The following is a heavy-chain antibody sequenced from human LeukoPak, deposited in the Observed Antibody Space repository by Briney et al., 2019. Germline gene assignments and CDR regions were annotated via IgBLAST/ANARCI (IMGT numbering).Heavy chain of an antibody. V-gene: IGHV3-23*01. J-gene: IGHJ4*02. CDR2: ISGRGST. CDR1: GFTFSNYA. D-gene: IGHD4-17*01. Sequence: GGSLRLSCVASGFTFSNYAMSWVRQAPGKGLEWVSTISGRGSTNYADSVKGRFTISRDNSKNTLYLQMNSLRAEDTAVYYCYGDYPDWGQGTLVTVSS. CDR3: YGDYPD.